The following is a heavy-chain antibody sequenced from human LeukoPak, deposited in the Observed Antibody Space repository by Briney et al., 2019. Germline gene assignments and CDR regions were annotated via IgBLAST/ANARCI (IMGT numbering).Heavy chain of an antibody. CDR3: VRGADYHILTGYMDV. CDR2: ISSSGSTI. CDR1: GFTFSSYE. D-gene: IGHD3-9*01. V-gene: IGHV3-48*03. J-gene: IGHJ6*03. Sequence: GGSLRLSCAASGFTFSSYEMNWVRQAPVKGLEWVSYISSSGSTIYYADSVKGRFTISRANAMNSLYLQMNSLRAEDTAVYYCVRGADYHILTGYMDVWGKGTTVTVSS.